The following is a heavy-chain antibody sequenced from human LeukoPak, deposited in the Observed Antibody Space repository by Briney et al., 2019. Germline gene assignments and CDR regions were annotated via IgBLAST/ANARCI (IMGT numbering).Heavy chain of an antibody. J-gene: IGHJ4*02. V-gene: IGHV4-59*13. CDR2: IYYSGST. CDR1: GGSISNYY. Sequence: SETLSLTCRVSGGSISNYYWSWVRQPPGKGLEWIGYIYYSGSTNYNPSLKSRVTISVDTSKNQFSLKLTSVTAADTAVYYGARGGGNFDYWGQGTLVTVSS. CDR3: ARGGGNFDY. D-gene: IGHD3-16*01.